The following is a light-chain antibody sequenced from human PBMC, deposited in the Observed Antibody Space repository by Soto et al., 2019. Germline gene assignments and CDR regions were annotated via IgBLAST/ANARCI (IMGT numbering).Light chain of an antibody. J-gene: IGKJ3*01. V-gene: IGKV3-20*01. CDR2: AAS. Sequence: EIVLTQSPGTLSLSPGERATLSCRASQSVTNNYLAWYRQKPGQAPRLLIYAASSRAAGTPDRFSGSGSGTDFTLTISRLEHEYFAVYYCQQYGSSFTFGPGTKVDIK. CDR1: QSVTNNY. CDR3: QQYGSSFT.